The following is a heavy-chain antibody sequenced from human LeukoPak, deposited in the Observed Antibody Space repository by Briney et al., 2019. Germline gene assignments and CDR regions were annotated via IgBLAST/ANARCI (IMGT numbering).Heavy chain of an antibody. Sequence: GGSLRLSCAASGFTFSGSAMHWVRQASGKGLEWVGRIRSKANSYATAYAASVKGRFTISRDDSKNTAYLQMNSLKTEDTAVYYCTRVGATLEGYYYMDVWGKGTTVTVSS. D-gene: IGHD1-26*01. V-gene: IGHV3-73*01. CDR1: GFTFSGSA. CDR3: TRVGATLEGYYYMDV. CDR2: IRSKANSYAT. J-gene: IGHJ6*03.